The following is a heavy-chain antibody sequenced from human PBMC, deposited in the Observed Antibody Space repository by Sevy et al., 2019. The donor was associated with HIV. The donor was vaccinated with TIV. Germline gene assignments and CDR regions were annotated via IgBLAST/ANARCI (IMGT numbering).Heavy chain of an antibody. V-gene: IGHV3-30-3*01. Sequence: GGSLRLSCAASGFTFSSYAMHWVRQAPGKGLEWVAVISYDGSNNYYADSVKGRFTISRDNSKNTLYLQMNSLRAEDTAVYYCARDLKGGSSGYWGQGTLVTVSS. CDR1: GFTFSSYA. CDR3: ARDLKGGSSGY. CDR2: ISYDGSNN. D-gene: IGHD6-6*01. J-gene: IGHJ4*02.